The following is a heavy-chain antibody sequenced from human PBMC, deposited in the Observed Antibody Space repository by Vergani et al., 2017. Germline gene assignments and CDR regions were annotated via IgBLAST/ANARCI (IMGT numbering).Heavy chain of an antibody. J-gene: IGHJ4*02. Sequence: QVQLVESGGGVVQPGRYLRLSCAASGFTFSSYAMHWVRQAPGKGLEWVAVISYDGSNKYYADSVKGRFTISRDNSKNTLYLQMNSLRAEDTAVYYCSRDLTGSYGYSEGVYWGQGTLVTVSS. CDR2: ISYDGSNK. CDR1: GFTFSSYA. V-gene: IGHV3-30-3*01. D-gene: IGHD5-18*01. CDR3: SRDLTGSYGYSEGVY.